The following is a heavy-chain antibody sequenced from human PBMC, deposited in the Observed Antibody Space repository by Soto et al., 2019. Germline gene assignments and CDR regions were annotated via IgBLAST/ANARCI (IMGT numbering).Heavy chain of an antibody. V-gene: IGHV1-24*01. CDR3: TTDPGELWNY. CDR1: GYTLSELS. CDR2: FDPEDRIK. J-gene: IGHJ4*02. D-gene: IGHD3-10*01. Sequence: VQLVQSGAEVKKPGASVKVSCKVSGYTLSELSMHWVRQAPGKGLEWLGGFDPEDRIKIYAQTFQGRITMTEATSADTAYMKLSSLRSEDTAGYYCTTDPGELWNYWGQGTLVTVSS.